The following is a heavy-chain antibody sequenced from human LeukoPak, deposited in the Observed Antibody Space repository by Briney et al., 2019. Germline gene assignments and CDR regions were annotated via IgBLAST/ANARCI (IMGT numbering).Heavy chain of an antibody. D-gene: IGHD1-26*01. Sequence: SETLSLTCTVSGGSISSSSYYWGWIRQPPGKGLEWIVSIYYSGSTYYNPSLKSRVTISVDTSKNQFSLKLSSVTAADTAVYYCARQPRAHSGSYYAFDIWGQGTMVTVSS. CDR2: IYYSGST. J-gene: IGHJ3*02. CDR1: GGSISSSSYY. V-gene: IGHV4-39*07. CDR3: ARQPRAHSGSYYAFDI.